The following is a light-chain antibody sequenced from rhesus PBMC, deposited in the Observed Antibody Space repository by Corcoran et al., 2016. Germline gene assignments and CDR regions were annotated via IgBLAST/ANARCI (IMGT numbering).Light chain of an antibody. CDR3: YQHSSGYS. CDR1: QSVSSY. Sequence: QVILTQSPATLSLSPGERATLSCRASQSVSSYLAWYQQKPGQAPRRLIYGASSRATGIPDRVSGSGSGTDFTLTISSLEPEDVGVYHCYQHSSGYSFGQGTKVEIK. CDR2: GAS. J-gene: IGKJ2*01. V-gene: IGKV3-10*01.